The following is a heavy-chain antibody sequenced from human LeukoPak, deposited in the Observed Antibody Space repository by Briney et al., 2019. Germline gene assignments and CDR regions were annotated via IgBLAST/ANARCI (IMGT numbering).Heavy chain of an antibody. J-gene: IGHJ6*03. Sequence: GGSLRLSCAASGFTLSTYGMHWVRQAPGKGLEWVAMISYDGSSTYYADSVKGRFTISRDNSKNTLYLQMNSLRAEDTAVYYCAKEGSGYTQSYCYYYMDVWGKGTTVTVSS. CDR1: GFTLSTYG. CDR2: ISYDGSST. V-gene: IGHV3-30-3*01. D-gene: IGHD5-12*01. CDR3: AKEGSGYTQSYCYYYMDV.